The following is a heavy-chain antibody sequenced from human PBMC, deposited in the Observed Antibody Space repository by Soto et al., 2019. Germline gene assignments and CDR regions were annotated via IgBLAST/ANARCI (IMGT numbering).Heavy chain of an antibody. V-gene: IGHV3-73*01. J-gene: IGHJ4*02. Sequence: GGSLRLSCAASGFTFSGSAVHWVRQASGKGLEWVGRIRSKANSYATAYAASVKGRFTISRDDSKNTAYLQMSSLKTEDTGGYYCTSQYSSGGDYFDYWGQGTLVTVSS. CDR1: GFTFSGSA. CDR3: TSQYSSGGDYFDY. D-gene: IGHD6-25*01. CDR2: IRSKANSYAT.